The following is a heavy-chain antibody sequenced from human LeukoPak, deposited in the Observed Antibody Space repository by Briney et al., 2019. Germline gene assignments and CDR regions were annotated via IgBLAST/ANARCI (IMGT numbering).Heavy chain of an antibody. J-gene: IGHJ4*02. D-gene: IGHD2-2*01. CDR1: GFTFSSYG. CDR2: MWNDGSNK. V-gene: IGHV3-33*01. Sequence: GGSLRLSCAASGFTFSSYGMHWVRQAPGQGLEWVAVMWNDGSNKYYVDSVKGRFTISRDNSENTLYLQMNSLRTEDTAVYYCARDYCSSTSCLFDYWGQGTLVTVSS. CDR3: ARDYCSSTSCLFDY.